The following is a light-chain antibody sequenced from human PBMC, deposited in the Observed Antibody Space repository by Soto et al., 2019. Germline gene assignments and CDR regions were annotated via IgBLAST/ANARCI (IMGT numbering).Light chain of an antibody. CDR3: KHYISYPYA. Sequence: DIQVTQSPATLSASVGDTVSITCRASQSVLTWLAWYQQKPGKAPNLLIYKASRLRDGVPSRFSGSGSGTDFPLTISILQPDDFASYFCKHYISYPYAFGQGTKLEI. CDR1: QSVLTW. J-gene: IGKJ2*01. CDR2: KAS. V-gene: IGKV1-5*03.